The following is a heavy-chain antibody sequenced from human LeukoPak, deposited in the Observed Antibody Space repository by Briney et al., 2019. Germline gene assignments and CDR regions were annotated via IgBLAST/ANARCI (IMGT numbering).Heavy chain of an antibody. CDR2: ISSSSSYI. D-gene: IGHD1-26*01. Sequence: GGSLRLSCAASGFTFSSYSMNWVRQAPGKGLEWVSSISSSSSYIYYADSVKGRFTISRDNAKNSLYLQMNSLRADDTAVYYCARDKSVGATPFDYWGQGTLVTVSS. CDR3: ARDKSVGATPFDY. CDR1: GFTFSSYS. V-gene: IGHV3-21*04. J-gene: IGHJ4*02.